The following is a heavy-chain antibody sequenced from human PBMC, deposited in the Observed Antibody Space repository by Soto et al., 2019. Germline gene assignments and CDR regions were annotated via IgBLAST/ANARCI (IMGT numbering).Heavy chain of an antibody. Sequence: QLQLRESGPGLVKPSGTLSLTCDVSGDSLTNNHWWSWVRQAPGKGLEWIGEIWHTGRPNYNPSLKSRFAISIDKSKNQFSLKLSPVTAADTAVYYCVRDSRTGCSSINCYMHWGQGTLVTVSS. J-gene: IGHJ4*02. CDR1: GDSLTNNHW. CDR3: VRDSRTGCSSINCYMH. CDR2: IWHTGRP. D-gene: IGHD2-15*01. V-gene: IGHV4-4*02.